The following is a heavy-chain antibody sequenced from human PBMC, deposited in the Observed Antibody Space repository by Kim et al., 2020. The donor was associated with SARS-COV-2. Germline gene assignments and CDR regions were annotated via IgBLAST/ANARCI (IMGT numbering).Heavy chain of an antibody. V-gene: IGHV1-58*01. Sequence: SVKVSCKASGFTFTSSAVQWVRQARGQRLEWIGWIVVGSGNTNYAQKFQERVTITRDMSTSTAYMELSSLRSEDTAVYYCAADTFEDYVWVSYREDAFDIWGQGTMVTVSS. CDR2: IVVGSGNT. J-gene: IGHJ3*02. CDR1: GFTFTSSA. CDR3: AADTFEDYVWVSYREDAFDI. D-gene: IGHD3-16*02.